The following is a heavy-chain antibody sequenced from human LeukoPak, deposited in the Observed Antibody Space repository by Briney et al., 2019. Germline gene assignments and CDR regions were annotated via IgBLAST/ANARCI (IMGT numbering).Heavy chain of an antibody. D-gene: IGHD3-9*01. V-gene: IGHV3-21*01. Sequence: PGGSLRLSCAASGFTFSSYSMNWVRQAPGKGLEWVSSISSSSSYIYYADSVKGRFTISRDNAKNSLYLQMNSRRAEDTAVYYCARVPTYYDILTGYYNGWYFDYWGQGTLVTVSS. CDR2: ISSSSSYI. J-gene: IGHJ4*02. CDR1: GFTFSSYS. CDR3: ARVPTYYDILTGYYNGWYFDY.